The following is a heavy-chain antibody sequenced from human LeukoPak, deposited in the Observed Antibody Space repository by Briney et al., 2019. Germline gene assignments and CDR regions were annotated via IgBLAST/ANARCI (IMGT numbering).Heavy chain of an antibody. Sequence: GGSLRLSCAASGFTFSGSTMHWVRQASGKGLEWVGRIRTKVNCYATAYAASVKGRFTISRDDSKNTAYLQMNSLKTEDTAVYYCTRSAGGSFDYWGQGTLVSVS. V-gene: IGHV3-73*01. CDR2: IRTKVNCYAT. J-gene: IGHJ4*02. D-gene: IGHD1-26*01. CDR1: GFTFSGST. CDR3: TRSAGGSFDY.